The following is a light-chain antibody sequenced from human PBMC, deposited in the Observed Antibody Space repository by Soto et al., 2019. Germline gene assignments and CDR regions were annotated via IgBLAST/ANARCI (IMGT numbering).Light chain of an antibody. CDR1: QSISSW. CDR3: QQYNFYWT. CDR2: DAS. J-gene: IGKJ1*01. Sequence: DLQMTQSPSTLSASVGDRVTITCRASQSISSWLAWYQQKPGKAPQLLIYDASTLKGGVPSRFSGSGSGTEFTLTISSLQPDDFATYYCQQYNFYWTFGQGTEVEIK. V-gene: IGKV1-5*01.